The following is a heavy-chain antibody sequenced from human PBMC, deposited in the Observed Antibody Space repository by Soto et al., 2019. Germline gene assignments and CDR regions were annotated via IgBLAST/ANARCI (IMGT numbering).Heavy chain of an antibody. CDR2: IKQDGSEK. Sequence: GGSLRLSCAASGFTFNNYCMSWVRQAPGKGLEWVANIKQDGSEKYYVDSVKGRFTISRDNAKKSPYLQMNSLRAEDTAVYYCARDRPPWQQLPFDYWGQGTLVTVSS. D-gene: IGHD6-13*01. CDR3: ARDRPPWQQLPFDY. CDR1: GFTFNNYC. V-gene: IGHV3-7*01. J-gene: IGHJ4*02.